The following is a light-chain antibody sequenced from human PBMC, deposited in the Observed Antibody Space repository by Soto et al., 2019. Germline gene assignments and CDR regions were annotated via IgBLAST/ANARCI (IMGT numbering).Light chain of an antibody. CDR2: GNS. V-gene: IGLV1-40*01. CDR1: SSNIGAGYD. J-gene: IGLJ1*01. CDR3: QSYDSSLSGYV. Sequence: QSVLTQSPSGSGAPVRRVSISCTGSSSNIGAGYDVHWYQQLPGTAPKLLIYGNSNRPSGVPDRFSGSKSGTSASLAITGLQAEDEADYYCQSYDSSLSGYVFGTGTKVTVL.